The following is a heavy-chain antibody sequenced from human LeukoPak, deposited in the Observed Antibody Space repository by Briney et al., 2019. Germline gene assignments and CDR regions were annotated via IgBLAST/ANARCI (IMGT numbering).Heavy chain of an antibody. D-gene: IGHD2-2*01. V-gene: IGHV4-61*02. J-gene: IGHJ3*02. Sequence: SSETLSLTCTVSGGSISSGSYYWSWIRQPAGKGLEWIGRIYTSGSTNYNPSLKSRVTISVDTSKNQFSLKLSSVTAADTAVYYCARIMWDIVVVHDAFDIWGQGTMVTVSS. CDR2: IYTSGST. CDR1: GGSISSGSYY. CDR3: ARIMWDIVVVHDAFDI.